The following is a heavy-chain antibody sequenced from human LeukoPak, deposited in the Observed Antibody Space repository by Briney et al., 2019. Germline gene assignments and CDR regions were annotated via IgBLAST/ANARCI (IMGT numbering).Heavy chain of an antibody. CDR3: AREKRSGWYGDAFDI. D-gene: IGHD6-19*01. Sequence: PSETLSLTCTVSGGSISSYYWSWIRQPAGKGLEWIGRIYTSGSTNYNPSLKSRVTMSVDTSKNQFSLKLSSVTAADTAVYYCAREKRSGWYGDAFDIWGQGTMVTVSP. V-gene: IGHV4-4*07. CDR2: IYTSGST. J-gene: IGHJ3*02. CDR1: GGSISSYY.